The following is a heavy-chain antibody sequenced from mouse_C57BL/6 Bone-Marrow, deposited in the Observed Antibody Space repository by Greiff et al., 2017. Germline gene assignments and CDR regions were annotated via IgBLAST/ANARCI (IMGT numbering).Heavy chain of an antibody. D-gene: IGHD1-1*01. J-gene: IGHJ3*01. Sequence: VHVKQSGAELVRPGASVKLSCTASGFNIKDDYMHWVKQRPEQGLEWIGWIDPENGDTEYASKFQGKATITADTSSNTAYLQLSSLTSEDTAVYYCTTKVYGSSPFAYWGQGTLVTVSA. CDR3: TTKVYGSSPFAY. V-gene: IGHV14-4*01. CDR1: GFNIKDDY. CDR2: IDPENGDT.